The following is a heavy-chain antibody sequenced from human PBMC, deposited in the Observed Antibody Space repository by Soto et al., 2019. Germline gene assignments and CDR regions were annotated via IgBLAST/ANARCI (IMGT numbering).Heavy chain of an antibody. Sequence: QVQLQESGPGLVKPSETLSLTCTVSGGSISSYYWSWIRQPPGKGLEWIGYIYYSGSTNYNPSLKSRVTISVDTSKNQFSLKLSSVTAADTAVYYCAAEYYDILTGRLSGFDYWGQGTLVTVSS. CDR1: GGSISSYY. CDR3: AAEYYDILTGRLSGFDY. J-gene: IGHJ4*02. CDR2: IYYSGST. D-gene: IGHD3-9*01. V-gene: IGHV4-59*01.